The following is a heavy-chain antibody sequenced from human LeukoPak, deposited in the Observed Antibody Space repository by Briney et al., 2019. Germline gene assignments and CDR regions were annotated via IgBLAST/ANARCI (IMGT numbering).Heavy chain of an antibody. J-gene: IGHJ4*02. V-gene: IGHV3-74*01. Sequence: PGGSLRLSCAASGFTFSSYWMHWVRQAPGKGLVWVSHINSDGSSTNYADSVKGRFTISRDNAKNTLYLQMNSLRAEDTAVYYCAREFNWNEGNWGQGTLVTVSS. CDR2: INSDGSST. CDR3: AREFNWNEGN. D-gene: IGHD1-20*01. CDR1: GFTFSSYW.